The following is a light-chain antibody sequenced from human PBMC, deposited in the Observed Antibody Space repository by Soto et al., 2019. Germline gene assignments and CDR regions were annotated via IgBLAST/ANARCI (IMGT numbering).Light chain of an antibody. J-gene: IGKJ4*01. CDR1: QTVSSSH. CDR3: QHYGSSPRT. Sequence: EIVLTQSPGTLSLSPGERATLSCRASQTVSSSHLAWYQQKPGQAPNLLIYGASSRATGIPDRFSGSGSGTDFTLTISRLEPEDFAVYYCQHYGSSPRTFGGGTKVDI. CDR2: GAS. V-gene: IGKV3-20*01.